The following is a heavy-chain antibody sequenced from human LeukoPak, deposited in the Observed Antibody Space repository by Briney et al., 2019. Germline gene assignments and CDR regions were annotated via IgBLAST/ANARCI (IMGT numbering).Heavy chain of an antibody. Sequence: GASVKVSCKASGYTFTSYYMHWVRQAPGQGLEWMGIINPSGGSTSYAQKFQGRVTMTRDTSTSTVYMELSSLRSEDTAVYYCATDYSRGMATINHYYGMDVWGQGTTVTVSS. J-gene: IGHJ6*02. CDR3: ATDYSRGMATINHYYGMDV. D-gene: IGHD5-24*01. V-gene: IGHV1-46*01. CDR1: GYTFTSYY. CDR2: INPSGGST.